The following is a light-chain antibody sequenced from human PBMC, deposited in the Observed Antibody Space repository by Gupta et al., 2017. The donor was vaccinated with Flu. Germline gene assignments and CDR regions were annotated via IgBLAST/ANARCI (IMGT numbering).Light chain of an antibody. CDR3: QVWDTSNYHWV. CDR2: SDS. V-gene: IGLV3-21*02. Sequence: SYVLTQPPSVSVAPGQTARITCGGNNIETKSVHWYQQKPGQAPVLVVYSDSDRPSGIPGRFSGSNSGNTATLTISRVEAGDEADYYCQVWDTSNYHWVFGGGTKLTVL. J-gene: IGLJ3*02. CDR1: NIETKS.